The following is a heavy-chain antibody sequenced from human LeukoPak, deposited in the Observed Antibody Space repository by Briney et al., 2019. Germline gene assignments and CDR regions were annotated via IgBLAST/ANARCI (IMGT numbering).Heavy chain of an antibody. J-gene: IGHJ4*02. CDR1: EFTFKVYS. CDR2: INNVGSET. CDR3: AKDGLCPDTACSTSVRVAGYFDY. D-gene: IGHD6-19*01. V-gene: IGHV3-23*01. Sequence: GGSLRLSCVASEFTFKVYSMHWVRQAPGKGLEWVSTINNVGSETYYADSVRGRFTTSRDNSKNTVYLQMSSLRVEDTAVYYCAKDGLCPDTACSTSVRVAGYFDYWGQGVLVSASS.